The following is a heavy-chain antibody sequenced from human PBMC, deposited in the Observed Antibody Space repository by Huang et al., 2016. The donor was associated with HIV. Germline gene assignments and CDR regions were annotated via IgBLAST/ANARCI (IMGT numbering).Heavy chain of an antibody. J-gene: IGHJ4*02. V-gene: IGHV4-34*02. D-gene: IGHD2-21*02. CDR2: LNHLGLV. CDR1: GGSLGDHY. CDR3: ARPRMTATSSDSTWSFFDS. Sequence: QVQLQQWGAGLLKPSGALSLKCAVYGGSLGDHYWTWIRLSPGKRLEWIGELNHLGLVTYNPSLKSRVTMSVDMSKNQFSLNLTSLTAADTAVYYCARPRMTATSSDSTWSFFDSWGQGTLVIVSS.